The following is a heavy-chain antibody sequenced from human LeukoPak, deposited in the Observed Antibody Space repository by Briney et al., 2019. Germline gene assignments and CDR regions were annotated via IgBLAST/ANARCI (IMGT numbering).Heavy chain of an antibody. CDR3: ARQWEEYRGAFDI. CDR2: INPSGGST. CDR1: GYTFTSYY. V-gene: IGHV1-46*01. Sequence: ASVKVSCKASGYTFTSYYMHWVRQAPGQGLEWMGIINPSGGSTSYAQKFQGRVTMTTDTSTSTAYMELRSLRSDDTAVYYCARQWEEYRGAFDIWGQGTMVTVSS. D-gene: IGHD1-26*01. J-gene: IGHJ3*02.